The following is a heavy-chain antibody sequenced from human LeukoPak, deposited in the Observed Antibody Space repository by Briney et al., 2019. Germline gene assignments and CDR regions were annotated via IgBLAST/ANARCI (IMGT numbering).Heavy chain of an antibody. D-gene: IGHD5-12*01. Sequence: SETLSLTCTVSGGXISSYYCSWIRQPPGKGLEWIGYIYSSGSAIYNPSLKSRVTISEDTSKNQFSLKLSSVTAADTAVYYCARHGGGYDYDYWGQGTLVTVSS. V-gene: IGHV4-59*08. CDR3: ARHGGGYDYDY. CDR2: IYSSGSA. CDR1: GGXISSYY. J-gene: IGHJ4*02.